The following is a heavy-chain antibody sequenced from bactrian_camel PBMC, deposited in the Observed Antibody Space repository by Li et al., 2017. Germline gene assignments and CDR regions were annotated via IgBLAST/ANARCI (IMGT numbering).Heavy chain of an antibody. J-gene: IGHJ4*01. CDR1: TFLRC. Sequence: HVQLVESGGSTVQAGGSLRLSCVASTFLRCMSWFRQAPGKELEEIASIGSDGVTNYADPAKGRFTISHDDDANRLYLQMRSLTPEDTAMYYCAAVKGVVAPHTALRASAYAYWGQQGTQVTVS. D-gene: IGHD7*01. CDR2: IGSDGVT. V-gene: IGHV3S68*01.